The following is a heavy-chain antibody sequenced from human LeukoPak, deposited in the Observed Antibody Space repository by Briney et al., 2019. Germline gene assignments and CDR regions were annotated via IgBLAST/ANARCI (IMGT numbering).Heavy chain of an antibody. D-gene: IGHD2-15*01. V-gene: IGHV3-48*03. CDR1: GFTFSFYE. J-gene: IGHJ6*02. CDR3: ARSVISQNYYYYYAMDV. CDR2: IRGSGNTI. Sequence: PGGSLRLSCAASGFTFSFYEMNWVRQAPGKGLEWVSYIRGSGNTIYYADSVRGRFIIYRDNAKNSLYLQMNSLRAEDTAVYYCARSVISQNYYYYYAMDVWGQGTTVTVSS.